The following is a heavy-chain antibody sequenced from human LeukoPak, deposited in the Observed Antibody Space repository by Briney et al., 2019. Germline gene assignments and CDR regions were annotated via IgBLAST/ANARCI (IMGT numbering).Heavy chain of an antibody. D-gene: IGHD3-22*01. V-gene: IGHV4-34*01. Sequence: SQTLSLTCAVYGGSFSGYYWSWIRQPPAQGLEWIREINHSGSTNYNPSLRSRVTISVDTSKNHFSLKLSSVTAADTAVYYCARREVLYYYDSSGSPPYFDYWGQGTLVTVSS. J-gene: IGHJ4*02. CDR1: GGSFSGYY. CDR2: INHSGST. CDR3: ARREVLYYYDSSGSPPYFDY.